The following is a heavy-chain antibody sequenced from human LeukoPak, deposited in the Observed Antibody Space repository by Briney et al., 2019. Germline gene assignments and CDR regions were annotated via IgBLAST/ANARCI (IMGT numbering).Heavy chain of an antibody. D-gene: IGHD6-6*01. V-gene: IGHV1-8*01. Sequence: ASVKVSCTASGYTFTSYDINWVRQATGQGLEWMGWMNPNSGNTGYAQKFQGRVTMTRNTSISTAYMELSSLRSEDTAVYYCARGESSIAALDDYYGMDVWGQGTTVTVSS. CDR1: GYTFTSYD. J-gene: IGHJ6*02. CDR2: MNPNSGNT. CDR3: ARGESSIAALDDYYGMDV.